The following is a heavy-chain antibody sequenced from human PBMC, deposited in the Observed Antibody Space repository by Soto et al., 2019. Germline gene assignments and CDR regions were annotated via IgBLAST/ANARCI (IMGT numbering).Heavy chain of an antibody. J-gene: IGHJ4*02. V-gene: IGHV4-59*01. CDR3: ARLAPHYYDSSGYYYAIDY. CDR2: VYYSGST. Sequence: LVIQSLPCTVAGGSIIGYYWSWIRQPPGKGLEWIGYVYYSGSTNYNPSLKSRLTISVDTSKNQFSLKLSSVTAADTAVYYCARLAPHYYDSSGYYYAIDYWGQGTLVTVSS. D-gene: IGHD3-22*01. CDR1: GGSIIGYY.